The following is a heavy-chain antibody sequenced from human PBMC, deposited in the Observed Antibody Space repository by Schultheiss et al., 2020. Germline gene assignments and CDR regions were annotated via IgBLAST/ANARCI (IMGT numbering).Heavy chain of an antibody. CDR3: ARASFILEWLTAIDY. D-gene: IGHD3-3*01. Sequence: SVKVSCKASGGTFSSYALSWVRQAPGQGLEWMGGIIPIFGTANYAQKFQGRVTMTRDTSTSTVYMELSSLRSEDTAVYYCARASFILEWLTAIDYWGQGTLVTVSS. J-gene: IGHJ4*02. CDR2: IIPIFGTA. CDR1: GGTFSSYA. V-gene: IGHV1-69*05.